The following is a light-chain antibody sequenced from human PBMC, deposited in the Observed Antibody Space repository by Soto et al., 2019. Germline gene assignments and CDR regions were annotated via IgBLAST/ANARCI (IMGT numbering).Light chain of an antibody. CDR2: DVT. V-gene: IGLV2-14*03. Sequence: QSALTQPASVSGSPGQSITISCTGTSSDVGGFNYVSWYQQHPGKAPKLMIYDVTNRPSGVSYLFSGSKSGNTASLTISGLQAEDEADYYCNSYTSSSTDVFGTGTKLTVL. CDR3: NSYTSSSTDV. CDR1: SSDVGGFNY. J-gene: IGLJ1*01.